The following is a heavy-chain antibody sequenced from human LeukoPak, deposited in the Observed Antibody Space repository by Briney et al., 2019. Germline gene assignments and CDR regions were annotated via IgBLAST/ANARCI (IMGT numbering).Heavy chain of an antibody. V-gene: IGHV1-69*04. D-gene: IGHD5-12*01. CDR2: IIPILGIA. J-gene: IGHJ4*02. Sequence: SVKVSCKASGGTFSSYAISWVRQAPGQWLEWMGRIIPILGIANYAQKFQGRVTITADKSTSTAYMELSSLRSEDTAVYYCARDRVATISDHSDYWGQGTLVTVSS. CDR1: GGTFSSYA. CDR3: ARDRVATISDHSDY.